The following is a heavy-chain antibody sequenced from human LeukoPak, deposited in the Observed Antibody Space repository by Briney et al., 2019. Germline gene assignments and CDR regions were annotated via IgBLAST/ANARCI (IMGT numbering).Heavy chain of an antibody. D-gene: IGHD3-3*02. CDR1: GYTLTELS. Sequence: ASVKVSCKVSGYTLTELSMHWVRQAPGKGLEWVGGFDPEDGETIYAQKFQGRVTMTEDTSTDTAYMELSSLRSEDTAVYYCATLSKNLADRMYDYWGQGTLVTVSS. CDR2: FDPEDGET. J-gene: IGHJ4*02. V-gene: IGHV1-24*01. CDR3: ATLSKNLADRMYDY.